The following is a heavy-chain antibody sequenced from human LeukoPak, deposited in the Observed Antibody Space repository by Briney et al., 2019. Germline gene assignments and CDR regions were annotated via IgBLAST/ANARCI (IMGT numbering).Heavy chain of an antibody. CDR1: GYTFTGYY. Sequence: ASVKVSCKASGYTFTGYYMHWVRQAPGQGLERMGWMNPNSGNTGYAQKFQGRVTMTRNTSISTAYMELSSLRSEDTAVYYCATDPSSYSSSWYGWGQGTLVTVSS. CDR3: ATDPSSYSSSWYG. CDR2: MNPNSGNT. V-gene: IGHV1-8*02. J-gene: IGHJ4*02. D-gene: IGHD6-13*01.